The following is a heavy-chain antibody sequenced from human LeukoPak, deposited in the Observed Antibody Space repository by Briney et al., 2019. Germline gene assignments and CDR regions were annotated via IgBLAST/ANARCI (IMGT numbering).Heavy chain of an antibody. Sequence: SGGSLRLSCAASGFTFSSYGMSWVRQAPGKGLEWVSAISGSGGSTYYADSVKGRFTISRDNSKNTLYLQMNSLRAEDTAVYYCAKDRGFRSGGSCQFDYWGQGTLVTVSS. CDR2: ISGSGGST. D-gene: IGHD2-15*01. CDR3: AKDRGFRSGGSCQFDY. J-gene: IGHJ4*02. V-gene: IGHV3-23*01. CDR1: GFTFSSYG.